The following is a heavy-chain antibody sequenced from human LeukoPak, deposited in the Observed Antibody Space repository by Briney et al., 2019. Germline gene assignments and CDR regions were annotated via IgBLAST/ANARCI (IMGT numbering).Heavy chain of an antibody. CDR3: ARGGLELRMNWFDP. V-gene: IGHV4-59*01. J-gene: IGHJ5*02. D-gene: IGHD1-7*01. Sequence: SETLSLTCTVSGGSISSYYWSWIRQPPGEGLEWIGYIYYSGSTNYNPSLKSRVTISVDTSKNQFSLKLSSVTAADTAVYYCARGGLELRMNWFDPWGQGTLVTVSS. CDR1: GGSISSYY. CDR2: IYYSGST.